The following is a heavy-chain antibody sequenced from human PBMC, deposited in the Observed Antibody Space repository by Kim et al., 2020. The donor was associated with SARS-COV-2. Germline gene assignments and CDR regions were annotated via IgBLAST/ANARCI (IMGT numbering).Heavy chain of an antibody. V-gene: IGHV4-30-2*01. CDR1: GGSITSGTYS. D-gene: IGHD3-10*01. CDR3: ARDGWRNYFGSGPYSLWYFDL. J-gene: IGHJ2*01. CDR2: IFPIGST. Sequence: SETLSLTCTFSGGSITSGTYSWNWIRQAPGQGLEWIGYIFPIGSTKYNPSLKSRVSMSLDRSKNQFSLKLNSVTAADTAVYYCARDGWRNYFGSGPYSLWYFDLWGRGTLVTVSS.